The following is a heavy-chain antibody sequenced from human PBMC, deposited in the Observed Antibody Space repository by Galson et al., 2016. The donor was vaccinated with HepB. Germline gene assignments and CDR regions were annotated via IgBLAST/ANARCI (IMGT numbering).Heavy chain of an antibody. J-gene: IGHJ4*02. Sequence: SVKVSCKASGYIFTSYGFIWMRQAPGQGLEWVGWISNFTGDRNSAQNLQGRVTMTTDTSTSTAYMELRSLRSDDTAVYYCARGREYCRGGACYPDYWGQGTLVTVSS. V-gene: IGHV1-18*01. CDR3: ARGREYCRGGACYPDY. CDR1: GYIFTSYG. D-gene: IGHD2-15*01. CDR2: ISNFTGDR.